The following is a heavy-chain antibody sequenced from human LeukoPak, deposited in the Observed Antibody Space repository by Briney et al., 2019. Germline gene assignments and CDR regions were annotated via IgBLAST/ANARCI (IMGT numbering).Heavy chain of an antibody. J-gene: IGHJ3*02. D-gene: IGHD5-24*01. CDR2: IYYSGST. V-gene: IGHV4-30-4*08. CDR3: ARVNYDAFDI. CDR1: GGSISSSSYY. Sequence: KASETLSLTCTVSGGSISSSSYYWGWIRQPPGKGLEWIGYIYYSGSTYYNPSLKSRVTISVDTSKNQFSLKLSSVTAADTAVYYCARVNYDAFDIWGQGTMVTVSS.